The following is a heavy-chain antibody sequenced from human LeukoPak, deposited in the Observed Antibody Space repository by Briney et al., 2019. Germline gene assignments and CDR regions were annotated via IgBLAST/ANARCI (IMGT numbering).Heavy chain of an antibody. J-gene: IGHJ4*02. V-gene: IGHV4-39*01. Sequence: SETLSLTCSVSSGSISSSSYYWGWIRQPPGKGLEWIGSIYYSGSTYYNPSLKSRVTISVDTSKNQFSLKLSSVTAADTAVYYCARHQSGSYYGNFDYWGQGTLDTVSS. D-gene: IGHD1-26*01. CDR1: SGSISSSSYY. CDR3: ARHQSGSYYGNFDY. CDR2: IYYSGST.